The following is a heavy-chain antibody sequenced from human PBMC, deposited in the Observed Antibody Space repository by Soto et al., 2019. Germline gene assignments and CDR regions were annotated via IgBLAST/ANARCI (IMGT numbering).Heavy chain of an antibody. D-gene: IGHD5-18*01. CDR1: GYTFTGYY. V-gene: IGHV1-2*04. Sequence: ASVKVSCKASGYTFTGYYMHWVRQAPGQGLEWMGWINPNSGGTNYAQKFQGWVTMTRDTSISTAYMELSRLRSDDTAVYYCARASDTAMVTGFDYWGQGTLVTVSS. CDR2: INPNSGGT. J-gene: IGHJ4*02. CDR3: ARASDTAMVTGFDY.